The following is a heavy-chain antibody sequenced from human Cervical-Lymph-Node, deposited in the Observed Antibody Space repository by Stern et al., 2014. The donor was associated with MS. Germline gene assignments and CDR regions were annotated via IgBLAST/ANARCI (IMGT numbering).Heavy chain of an antibody. J-gene: IGHJ3*02. Sequence: VQLVQSGAEVKKPGESLKISCQGSGYRFTTYWIGWVRQMPGKGLEWMGIIYPGDSDTKYSPSFQGQVTISADKSISTAYLQWSSLKASDTAMYYCARPPRSRGRYDQDAFDIWGQGTMVTVSS. V-gene: IGHV5-51*01. D-gene: IGHD5-12*01. CDR2: IYPGDSDT. CDR3: ARPPRSRGRYDQDAFDI. CDR1: GYRFTTYW.